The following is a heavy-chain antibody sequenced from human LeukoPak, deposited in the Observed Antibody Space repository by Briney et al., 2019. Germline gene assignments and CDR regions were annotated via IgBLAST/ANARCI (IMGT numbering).Heavy chain of an antibody. CDR3: AKDSDRRGYWGDAFDV. CDR2: ISWNSAKM. D-gene: IGHD3-22*01. V-gene: IGHV3-9*03. CDR1: GFSFDDYA. Sequence: GGSLRLSCVASGFSFDDYAMHWVRQAPGKGLEWVAGISWNSAKMGYTDSVQGRFIISRDSAKNSLYLQLNSLRPEDMALYYCAKDSDRRGYWGDAFDVWGQGTMVTVSS. J-gene: IGHJ3*01.